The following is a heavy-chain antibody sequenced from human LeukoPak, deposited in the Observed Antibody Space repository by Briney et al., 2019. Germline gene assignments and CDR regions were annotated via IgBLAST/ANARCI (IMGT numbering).Heavy chain of an antibody. CDR2: IYHSGST. J-gene: IGHJ4*02. Sequence: SGTLSLTCAVSGGSISSSNWWSWVRQPPGKGLEWIGEIYHSGSTNYNPSLKSRVTISVDKSKNQFSLKLSSVTAADTAVYYCARDGANVAAAGLGYWGQGTLVTVSS. CDR3: ARDGANVAAAGLGY. CDR1: GGSISSSNW. D-gene: IGHD6-13*01. V-gene: IGHV4-4*02.